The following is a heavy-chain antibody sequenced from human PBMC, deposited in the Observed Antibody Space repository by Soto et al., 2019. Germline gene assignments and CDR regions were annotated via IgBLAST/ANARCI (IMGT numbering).Heavy chain of an antibody. V-gene: IGHV3-33*01. CDR3: ARDDDDPGHYDMST. CDR1: GFSFTRYG. Sequence: QVQLVESGGGVVQPGASMRLSCAASGFSFTRYGFHWVRQAPGKGLEWVAAIWHDGSKEYYVESVKGRFTVSRDNSKRALYLQMNSQRDDDTAVYDCARDDDDPGHYDMSTWGQGNQVTVSS. D-gene: IGHD3-22*01. CDR2: IWHDGSKE. J-gene: IGHJ4*02.